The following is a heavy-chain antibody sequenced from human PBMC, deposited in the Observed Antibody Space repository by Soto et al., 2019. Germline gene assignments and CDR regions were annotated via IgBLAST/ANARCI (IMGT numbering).Heavy chain of an antibody. J-gene: IGHJ5*02. V-gene: IGHV1-18*01. CDR1: GYTFTSYG. CDR2: IGAYNGNT. CDR3: ARDLGYCSSTSCYSPNWFDP. D-gene: IGHD2-2*02. Sequence: QVQLVQSGAEVKKPGASVKVSCKASGYTFTSYGISWVRQAPGQGLEWMGWIGAYNGNTNYAQKLQGRVTMTTDTSTSTAYMELRSLRSDDTAVYYCARDLGYCSSTSCYSPNWFDPWGQGTLVTVSS.